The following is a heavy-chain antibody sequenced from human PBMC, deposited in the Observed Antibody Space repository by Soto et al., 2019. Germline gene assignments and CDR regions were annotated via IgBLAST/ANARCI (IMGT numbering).Heavy chain of an antibody. Sequence: VQSGAEVKKPGSSVKVSCKASGGTFSSYAFSWVRQAPGQGLEWMGGIIPLLATPNYAQKFQGRVTITADKSTSTAYIELSSLRSEDTAVYFCAGGRGASAGYYFDYWGQETLVTVSS. J-gene: IGHJ4*02. CDR3: AGGRGASAGYYFDY. D-gene: IGHD6-13*01. CDR1: GGTFSSYA. V-gene: IGHV1-69*06. CDR2: IIPLLATP.